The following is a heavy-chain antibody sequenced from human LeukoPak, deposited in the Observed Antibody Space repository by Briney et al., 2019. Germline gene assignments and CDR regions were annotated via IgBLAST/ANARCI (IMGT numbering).Heavy chain of an antibody. CDR2: ISWNSGSI. J-gene: IGHJ4*02. D-gene: IGHD2-15*01. Sequence: PGGSLRLSCAASGFTFDDYAMHWVRQAPGKGLEWVSGISWNSGSIGYADSVKGRFTISRDNATNSLYLQMNSLRAEDMAFYYCARGVGDYCSGGSCYYFDYWGQGTLVTVSS. CDR1: GFTFDDYA. V-gene: IGHV3-9*03. CDR3: ARGVGDYCSGGSCYYFDY.